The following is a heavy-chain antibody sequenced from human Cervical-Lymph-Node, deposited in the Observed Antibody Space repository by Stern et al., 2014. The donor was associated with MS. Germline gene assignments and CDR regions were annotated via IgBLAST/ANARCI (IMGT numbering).Heavy chain of an antibody. D-gene: IGHD3-22*01. CDR3: AREMPYNYYDSSGYSPFDY. CDR2: IIPIFGTA. Sequence: DQLVESGAEVKKPGSSVKVSCKASGGTFSSYAISWVRQAPGQGLEWMGGIIPIFGTANYAQKFQGRVTITADESTSTAYMELSSLRSEDTAVYYCAREMPYNYYDSSGYSPFDYWGQGTLVTVSS. J-gene: IGHJ4*02. CDR1: GGTFSSYA. V-gene: IGHV1-69*01.